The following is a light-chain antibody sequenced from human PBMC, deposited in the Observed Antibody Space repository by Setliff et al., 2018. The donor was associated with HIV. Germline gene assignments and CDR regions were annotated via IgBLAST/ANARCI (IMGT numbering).Light chain of an antibody. CDR3: CSYAGGSTYVV. J-gene: IGLJ2*01. CDR2: EVS. Sequence: QSVLTQPPSASGSPGQSVTISCTGTSSDVGAYNYVSWYQQHPGKAPKLMIYEVSKRPSGVSIRFSGSKSGNTASLTISGLQAEDEADYYCCSYAGGSTYVVFGGGTKVTVL. V-gene: IGLV2-23*02. CDR1: SSDVGAYNY.